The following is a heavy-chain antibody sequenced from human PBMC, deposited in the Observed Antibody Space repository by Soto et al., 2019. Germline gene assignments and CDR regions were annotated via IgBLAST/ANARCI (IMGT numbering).Heavy chain of an antibody. Sequence: GESLKISCKGSGYSLTNYWIGWVRQMPGKGLEWMGIIYPADSDTRYNPSFQGQVTISADKSISTAYLQWSSLKASDTAMYYCARTSAAAGDYWGQGTLVTVSS. D-gene: IGHD6-13*01. CDR1: GYSLTNYW. CDR3: ARTSAAAGDY. V-gene: IGHV5-51*01. J-gene: IGHJ4*02. CDR2: IYPADSDT.